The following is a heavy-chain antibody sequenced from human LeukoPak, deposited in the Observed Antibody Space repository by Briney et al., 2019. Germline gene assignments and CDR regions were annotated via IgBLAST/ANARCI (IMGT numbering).Heavy chain of an antibody. CDR3: AKESTRGYSYGYQDAFDI. CDR2: ISGSGGST. V-gene: IGHV3-23*01. J-gene: IGHJ3*02. D-gene: IGHD5-18*01. CDR1: GFTFSSYA. Sequence: PGGSLRLSCAASGFTFSSYAMSWVRQAPGKGLEWVPAISGSGGSTYYADSVKGRFTISRDNSKNTLYLQMNSLRAEDTAVYYCAKESTRGYSYGYQDAFDIWGQGTMVTVSS.